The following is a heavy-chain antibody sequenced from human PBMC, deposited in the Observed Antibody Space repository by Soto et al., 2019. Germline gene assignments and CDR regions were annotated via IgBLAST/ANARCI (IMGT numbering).Heavy chain of an antibody. J-gene: IGHJ4*02. CDR2: INAGNGNT. V-gene: IGHV1-3*01. CDR1: GYTFTSYA. D-gene: IGHD3-22*01. Sequence: ASVKVSCKASGYTFTSYAMHWVRQAPGQRLEWMGWINAGNGNTKYSQKFQGRVTITRDASASTAYMELSSLRSEDTAVYYCARDTGDYYDSSDILIPGYWGQGTLVTVSS. CDR3: ARDTGDYYDSSDILIPGY.